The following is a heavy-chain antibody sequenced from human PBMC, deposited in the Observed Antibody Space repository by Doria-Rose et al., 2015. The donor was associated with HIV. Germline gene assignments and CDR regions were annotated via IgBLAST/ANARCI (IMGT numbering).Heavy chain of an antibody. J-gene: IGHJ4*02. V-gene: IGHV4-34*01. CDR3: ARRPPYSSSWKY. Sequence: LQGIGEINHSGNSNYNPSLNSRVIVSVDTSKNQFSLKLRSVTAADTAVYYCARRPPYSSSWKYWGQGTLATVSS. D-gene: IGHD6-13*01. CDR2: INHSGNS.